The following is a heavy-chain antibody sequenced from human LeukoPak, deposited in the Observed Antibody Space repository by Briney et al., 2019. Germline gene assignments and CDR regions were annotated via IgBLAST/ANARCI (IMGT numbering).Heavy chain of an antibody. CDR2: SSGSGGST. D-gene: IGHD3-9*01. CDR3: AKSPSLVKLDY. Sequence: GGCLRHSSAASGFTFSGYAMCWGRQGPGKGLGWVSASSGSGGSTYYAESVKGRFTISRDKSKNTLYLQMNSLRAEDTAVYYCAKSPSLVKLDYWGQGTLVTVSS. V-gene: IGHV3-23*01. J-gene: IGHJ4*02. CDR1: GFTFSGYA.